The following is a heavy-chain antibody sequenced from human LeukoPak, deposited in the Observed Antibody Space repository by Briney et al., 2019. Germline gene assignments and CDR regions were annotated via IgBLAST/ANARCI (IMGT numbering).Heavy chain of an antibody. CDR3: ARGGDSSSWLSSYYYYGMDV. Sequence: ASVKVSCKASGYTFTSYDINWVRQATGQGLEWMGWMDPNSGNTGYAQKFQGRVTMTRNTSISTAYMELSSLRSEDTAVYYCARGGDSSSWLSSYYYYGMDVWGQGTTVTVSS. V-gene: IGHV1-8*01. D-gene: IGHD6-13*01. CDR1: GYTFTSYD. J-gene: IGHJ6*02. CDR2: MDPNSGNT.